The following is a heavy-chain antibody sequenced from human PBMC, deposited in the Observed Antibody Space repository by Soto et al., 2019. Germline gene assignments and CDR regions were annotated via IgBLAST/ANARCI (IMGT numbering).Heavy chain of an antibody. J-gene: IGHJ4*02. CDR2: IYPGDSHT. V-gene: IGHV5-51*01. Sequence: PGESLKISCKASGYSFSTYWIAWVRQRPGKGLDWMGIIYPGDSHTIYSPSFQGQVTISVDNSIDTAYLEWTTLRASDSAMYYCARHSLATQPGDYWGQGTRVTVSS. CDR1: GYSFSTYW. D-gene: IGHD5-12*01. CDR3: ARHSLATQPGDY.